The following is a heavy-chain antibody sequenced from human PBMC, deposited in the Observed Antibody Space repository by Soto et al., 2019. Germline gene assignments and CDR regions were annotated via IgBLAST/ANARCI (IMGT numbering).Heavy chain of an antibody. Sequence: GGSLRLSCAASGFTFSTCPMSWVRQAPGRGLEWVSGISGSGISTYYTDSVKGRFTIPRDNSKNTVFLQMNSLRDEDTAVYYCVKPPVITASYYYYDMDVWGQGTTVTVSS. D-gene: IGHD4-4*01. V-gene: IGHV3-23*01. CDR3: VKPPVITASYYYYDMDV. CDR1: GFTFSTCP. J-gene: IGHJ6*02. CDR2: ISGSGIST.